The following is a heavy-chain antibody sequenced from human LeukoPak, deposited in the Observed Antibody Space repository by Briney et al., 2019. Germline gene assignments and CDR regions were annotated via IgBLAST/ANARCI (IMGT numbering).Heavy chain of an antibody. CDR1: GFTFSSCA. V-gene: IGHV3-23*01. J-gene: IGHJ4*02. CDR2: ISGSGGST. D-gene: IGHD6-19*01. Sequence: PGGSLRLSCAASGFTFSSCAMSWVRQAPGKGLEWVSAISGSGGSTYYADSVKGRFTISRDNSKNTPYLQMNSLRAEDTAVYYCAKDSSGWYYFDYWGQGTLVTVSS. CDR3: AKDSSGWYYFDY.